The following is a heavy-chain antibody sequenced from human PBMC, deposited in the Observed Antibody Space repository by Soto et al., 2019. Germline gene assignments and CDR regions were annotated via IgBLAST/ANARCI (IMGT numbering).Heavy chain of an antibody. D-gene: IGHD3-22*01. J-gene: IGHJ1*01. CDR2: IYDSGST. Sequence: SETLSLTCTVSGGSISSGGYSWSWIRQPPGKGLEWIGYIYDSGSTYYNPSLKSRLTISIDRSKNQLSLKLRSVTAADTAVYFCARVSPYDYDSSGYSPALYFQHWGQGTLVTVSS. CDR1: GGSISSGGYS. CDR3: ARVSPYDYDSSGYSPALYFQH. V-gene: IGHV4-30-2*01.